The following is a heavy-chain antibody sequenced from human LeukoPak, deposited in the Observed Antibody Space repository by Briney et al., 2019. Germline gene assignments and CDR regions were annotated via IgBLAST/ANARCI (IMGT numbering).Heavy chain of an antibody. J-gene: IGHJ5*02. CDR2: ISYDGSDK. CDR1: GFTFSSYG. CDR3: AKQAVAGRS. V-gene: IGHV3-30*18. D-gene: IGHD6-19*01. Sequence: GGSLRLSCAASGFTFSSYGIHWVRQAPGKGLEWVAVISYDGSDKYYADSVKGRFTISRDNSKNTLYLQMNSLRAEDTAVYYCAKQAVAGRSWGQGTLVTVSS.